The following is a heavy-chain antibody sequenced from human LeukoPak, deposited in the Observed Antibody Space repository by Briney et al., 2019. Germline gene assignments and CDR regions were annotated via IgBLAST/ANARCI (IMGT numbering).Heavy chain of an antibody. D-gene: IGHD2-2*03. V-gene: IGHV4-39*01. CDR2: IYYSGST. CDR3: ARHGSTDYFDY. J-gene: IGHJ4*02. Sequence: SETLSLTCAVSGGPISSTTSYWGWIRQPPGKGLEWLGRIYYSGSTFYNPSLKSRVTISVDTSNNQFSLRLSSVTAADTAVYYCARHGSTDYFDYWGQGTLVTVSS. CDR1: GGPISSTTSY.